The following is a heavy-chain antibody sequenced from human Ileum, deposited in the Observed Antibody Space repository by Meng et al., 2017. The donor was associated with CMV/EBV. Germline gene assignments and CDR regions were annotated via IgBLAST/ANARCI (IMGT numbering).Heavy chain of an antibody. V-gene: IGHV1-2*02. CDR1: GYTFSDYF. D-gene: IGHD2-2*01. Sequence: ASVKVSCKTSGYTFSDYFMHWVRQAPGQGLEWMGWVNPNSGSTNFAQKFQGRVTMTRDTSISTAYMELSRLTSDDTAVYFCARAKIYQLPTSPVDYWGQGTLVTVSS. J-gene: IGHJ4*02. CDR3: ARAKIYQLPTSPVDY. CDR2: VNPNSGST.